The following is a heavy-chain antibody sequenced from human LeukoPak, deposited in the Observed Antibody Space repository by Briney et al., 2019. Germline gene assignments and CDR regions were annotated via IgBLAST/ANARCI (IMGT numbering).Heavy chain of an antibody. CDR1: GGTFISYA. D-gene: IGHD1-26*01. Sequence: SVKVSCKASGGTFISYAISWVRQAPGQGLEWMGRIIPIFGTANYAQKLQGRVTITTDESTSTAYMELSSLRSEDTAVYYCARDQGTVREYSGSYFPLDYWGQGTLVTVSS. J-gene: IGHJ4*02. CDR2: IIPIFGTA. V-gene: IGHV1-69*05. CDR3: ARDQGTVREYSGSYFPLDY.